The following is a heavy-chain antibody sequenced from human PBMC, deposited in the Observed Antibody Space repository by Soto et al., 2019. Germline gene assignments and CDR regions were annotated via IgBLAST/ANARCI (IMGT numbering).Heavy chain of an antibody. CDR1: GFTFSNYW. D-gene: IGHD3-16*01. Sequence: PGGSLRLSCAASGFTFSNYWMHWVRQAPGKGLVWVSRVNSDGSTTNYADSVKGRFTISRDNAKNTLHLQMNSLGAEDTAVYYCASNYAYAEGYYSYGIDVWGQGTTVTVSS. V-gene: IGHV3-74*01. CDR2: VNSDGSTT. J-gene: IGHJ6*02. CDR3: ASNYAYAEGYYSYGIDV.